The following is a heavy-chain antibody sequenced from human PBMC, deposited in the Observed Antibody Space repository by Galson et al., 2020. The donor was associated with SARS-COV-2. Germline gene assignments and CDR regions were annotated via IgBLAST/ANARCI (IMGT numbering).Heavy chain of an antibody. CDR2: IVVGSGNT. D-gene: IGHD2-2*02. CDR3: AAEYCSSTSCYKQAFDI. CDR1: GFTFTSSA. V-gene: IGHV1-58*02. J-gene: IGHJ3*02. Sequence: SVKVSCKASGFTFTSSAMQWVRQARGQRLEWIGWIVVGSGNTNYAQKFQERVTITRDISTSTAYMELSSLRSEDTAVYYCAAEYCSSTSCYKQAFDIWGQGTMVTVSS.